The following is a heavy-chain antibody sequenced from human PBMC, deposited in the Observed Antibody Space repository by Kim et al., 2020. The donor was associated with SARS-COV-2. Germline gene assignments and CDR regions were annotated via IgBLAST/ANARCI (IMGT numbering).Heavy chain of an antibody. CDR1: GYTFTSYY. Sequence: ASVKVSCKASGYTFTSYYMHWVRQAPGQGLEWMGIINPSGGSTNYAQKFQGRVTMTRDTSTSTLYMELSSLRSEDTAVYYCARGGRVVVLPAVMCDHWGQGTLVTVSS. V-gene: IGHV1-46*01. CDR2: INPSGGST. D-gene: IGHD2-2*01. CDR3: ARGGRVVVLPAVMCDH. J-gene: IGHJ5*02.